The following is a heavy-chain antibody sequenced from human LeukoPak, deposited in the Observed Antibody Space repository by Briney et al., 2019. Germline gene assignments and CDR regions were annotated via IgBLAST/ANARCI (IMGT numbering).Heavy chain of an antibody. V-gene: IGHV3-7*01. CDR2: IKQDGSEK. J-gene: IGHJ4*02. Sequence: GGSLRLSCAASGFTFSSYWMSWVRQAPGKGLEWVANIKQDGSEKYYVDSVKGRFTISRDNAKNSLYLQMNSLRAEDTAVYYCAREVYYYDSSGYFGYFDYWGQGTLVTVSS. D-gene: IGHD3-22*01. CDR1: GFTFSSYW. CDR3: AREVYYYDSSGYFGYFDY.